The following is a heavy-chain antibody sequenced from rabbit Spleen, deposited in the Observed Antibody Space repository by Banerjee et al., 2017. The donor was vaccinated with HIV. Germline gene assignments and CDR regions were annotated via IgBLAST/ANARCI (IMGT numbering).Heavy chain of an antibody. Sequence: HLEESGGGLVQPGGSLTLSCKASGFTLNNYWMSWVPRAPGKGREWIGYIDLVFGVTYCAPWVNGRFPLPSHNAQNTLYLQLNSLTAADPATYFCVRGASGTGYYSLWGPGPLRHRL. D-gene: IGHD1-1*01. J-gene: IGHJ4*01. CDR2: IDLVFGVT. V-gene: IGHV1S7*01. CDR1: GFTLNNYW. CDR3: VRGASGTGYYSL.